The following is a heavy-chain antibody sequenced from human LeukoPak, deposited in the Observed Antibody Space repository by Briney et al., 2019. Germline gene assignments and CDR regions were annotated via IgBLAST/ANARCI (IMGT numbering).Heavy chain of an antibody. CDR1: GGSISSGGYY. Sequence: SQTLSLTCTVSGGSISSGGYYWSWIRQHPGKGLEWIGYIYYSGSTYYNPSLKSRVTISVDTSKNQFSLKLSSVTAADTAVYYCARGEIAAAGIDYWGQGTLVTVSS. J-gene: IGHJ4*02. D-gene: IGHD6-13*01. CDR3: ARGEIAAAGIDY. CDR2: IYYSGST. V-gene: IGHV4-31*03.